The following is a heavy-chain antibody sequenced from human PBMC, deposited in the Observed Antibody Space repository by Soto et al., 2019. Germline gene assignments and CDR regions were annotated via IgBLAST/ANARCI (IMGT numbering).Heavy chain of an antibody. J-gene: IGHJ4*02. CDR2: ISYDGSNK. Sequence: GGSLRLSCAASGFTFSSYGMHWFRQAPGKGLEWVAVISYDGSNKYYADSVKGRFTISRDNSKNTLYLQMNSLRAEDTAVYYCAKVRKKGIAVAGTLDYWGQGTLVTVSS. V-gene: IGHV3-30*18. D-gene: IGHD6-19*01. CDR3: AKVRKKGIAVAGTLDY. CDR1: GFTFSSYG.